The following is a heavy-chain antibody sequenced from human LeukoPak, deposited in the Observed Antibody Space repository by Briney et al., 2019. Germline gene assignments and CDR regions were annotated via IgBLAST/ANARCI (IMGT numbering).Heavy chain of an antibody. D-gene: IGHD3-10*01. V-gene: IGHV4-38-2*02. Sequence: SETLSLTCAVSGYSISSGYYWGWIRQPPGKGLEWIGSIYHSGSTNYNPSLKSRVTISVDTSKNQFSMKLSTVTAADTAVYYCARDTSGELFDYWGQGTLVTVSS. CDR2: IYHSGST. J-gene: IGHJ4*02. CDR1: GYSISSGYY. CDR3: ARDTSGELFDY.